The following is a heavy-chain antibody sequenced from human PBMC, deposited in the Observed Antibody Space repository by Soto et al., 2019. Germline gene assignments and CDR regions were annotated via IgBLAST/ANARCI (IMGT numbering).Heavy chain of an antibody. CDR1: GYTFTSYG. CDR3: AREVYYYDSSGYKSDAFDI. CDR2: ISAYNGNT. D-gene: IGHD3-22*01. V-gene: IGHV1-18*04. J-gene: IGHJ3*02. Sequence: GASVKVSCKASGYTFTSYGISWERQAPGQGLEWMGWISAYNGNTNYAQKLQGRVTMTTDTSTSTAYMELRSLRSDDTAVYYCAREVYYYDSSGYKSDAFDIWGQGTMVTVSS.